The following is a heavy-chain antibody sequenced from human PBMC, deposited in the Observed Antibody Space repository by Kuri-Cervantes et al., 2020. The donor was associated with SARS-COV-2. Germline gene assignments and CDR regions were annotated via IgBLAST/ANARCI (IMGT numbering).Heavy chain of an antibody. CDR3: ARDLRMVRGVYYYYYYGMDV. CDR1: GFTFSSYA. D-gene: IGHD3-10*01. V-gene: IGHV3-30*01. J-gene: IGHJ6*02. Sequence: GESLKISCAASGFTFSSYAMHWVRQAPGKGLEWVAVISYDGSNKYYADSVKGRFTISRDNSKNTLYLQMNSLRAEDTAVYYCARDLRMVRGVYYYYYYGMDVWGQGTTVTGSS. CDR2: ISYDGSNK.